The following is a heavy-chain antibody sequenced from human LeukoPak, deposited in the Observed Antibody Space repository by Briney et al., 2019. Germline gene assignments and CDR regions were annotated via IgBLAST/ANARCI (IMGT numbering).Heavy chain of an antibody. CDR3: AGGSGYLITS. D-gene: IGHD3-9*01. V-gene: IGHV3-7*01. CDR1: GFSFRSYW. Sequence: GGALRLSCAATGFSFRSYWMNWVRQAPGKGLEWLAIIKQDGSEKHYKGSVEGRFTISRDNAKNSLHLQMNSLRAEDTAVYYCAGGSGYLITSWGQGTLVTVSS. CDR2: IKQDGSEK. J-gene: IGHJ5*02.